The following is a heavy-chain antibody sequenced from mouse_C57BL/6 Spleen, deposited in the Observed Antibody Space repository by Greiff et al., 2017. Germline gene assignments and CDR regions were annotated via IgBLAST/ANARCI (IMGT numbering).Heavy chain of an antibody. J-gene: IGHJ4*01. D-gene: IGHD4-1*02. CDR2: IDPSDSYT. CDR3: ARCNWDYAMDY. V-gene: IGHV1-50*01. Sequence: LQQPGAELVKPGASVKLSCKASGYTFTSYWMQWVKQRPGQGLEWIGEIDPSDSYTNYNQKFKGKATLTVDTSSSTAYMQLSSLTSEDSAVYYCARCNWDYAMDYWGQGTSVTVSS. CDR1: GYTFTSYW.